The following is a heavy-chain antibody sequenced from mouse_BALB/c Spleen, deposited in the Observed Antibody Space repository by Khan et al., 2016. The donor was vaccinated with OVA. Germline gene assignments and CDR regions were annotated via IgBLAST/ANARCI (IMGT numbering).Heavy chain of an antibody. Sequence: VQLLETGPGLVAPSQSLSITCTVSGFSLTNFGVHWVRQPPGKGLEWLVLIWSDGTTTYNSALKSRLSISKDTSKSQVFLKMNSLQTDDTAMYYCARNSYPYAMDYWGQGTSVTVSS. J-gene: IGHJ4*01. CDR2: IWSDGTT. CDR1: GFSLTNFG. V-gene: IGHV2-6*02. CDR3: ARNSYPYAMDY.